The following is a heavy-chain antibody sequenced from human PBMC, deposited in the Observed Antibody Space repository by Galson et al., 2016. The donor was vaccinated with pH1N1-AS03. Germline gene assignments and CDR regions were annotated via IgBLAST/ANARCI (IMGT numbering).Heavy chain of an antibody. D-gene: IGHD3-3*01. CDR2: IQNDGSST. J-gene: IGHJ4*02. V-gene: IGHV3-74*01. CDR1: EFTFSTYG. Sequence: SLRLSCAASEFTFSTYGMHWVRQAPGKGLMWISHIQNDGSSTTYADSVKGRFTISRDNAKNTVYLQMNSLRAEDTAVYYCARGCGNYKCYWVWGQGTQVTDSS. CDR3: ARGCGNYKCYWV.